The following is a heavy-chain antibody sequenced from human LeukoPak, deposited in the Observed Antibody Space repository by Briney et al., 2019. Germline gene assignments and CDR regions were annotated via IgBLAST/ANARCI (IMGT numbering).Heavy chain of an antibody. CDR1: GFTVSSNY. V-gene: IGHV3-53*01. Sequence: GGSLRLSCAASGFTVSSNYMSWVRQAPGKGLEWVSVIYSGGSTYYADSVKGRFTISRDNSKNTLYLQMNSLRAEDTAVYYCARHIVEAYLGYFDYWGQGTLVTVSS. CDR2: IYSGGST. D-gene: IGHD1-26*01. CDR3: ARHIVEAYLGYFDY. J-gene: IGHJ4*02.